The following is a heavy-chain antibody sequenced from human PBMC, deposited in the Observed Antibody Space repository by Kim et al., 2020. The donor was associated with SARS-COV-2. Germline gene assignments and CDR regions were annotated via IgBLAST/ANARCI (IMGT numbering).Heavy chain of an antibody. Sequence: SETLSLTCSVSGDSISRGDSYWGWIRQPPGKGLEWIANVYYTGGTYYNPSLKSRVTISMDTSNNRFSLKIVSLTAAATAVYFCARDRGDGHVLNIFDY. CDR1: GDSISRGDSY. J-gene: IGHJ4*01. CDR2: VYYTGGT. D-gene: IGHD2-21*01. V-gene: IGHV4-39*07. CDR3: ARDRGDGHVLNIFDY.